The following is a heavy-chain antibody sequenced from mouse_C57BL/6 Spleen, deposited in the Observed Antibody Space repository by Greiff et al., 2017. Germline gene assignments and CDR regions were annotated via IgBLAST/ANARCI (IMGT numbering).Heavy chain of an antibody. J-gene: IGHJ4*01. CDR2: IYPGDGDT. D-gene: IGHD1-1*01. CDR3: ARHPYYYGSEGYAMDY. V-gene: IGHV1-80*01. CDR1: GYAFSSYW. Sequence: QVQLKQSGAELVKPGASVKISCKASGYAFSSYWMNWVKQRPGKGLEWIGQIYPGDGDTNYNGKFKGKATLTADKSSSTAYMQLSSLTSEDSAVYFCARHPYYYGSEGYAMDYWGQGTSVTVSS.